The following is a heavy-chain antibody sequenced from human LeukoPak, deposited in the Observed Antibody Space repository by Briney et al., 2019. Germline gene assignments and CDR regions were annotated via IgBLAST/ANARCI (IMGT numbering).Heavy chain of an antibody. Sequence: PSETLSLTCTVSGYSISSGYYWGWIRQPPGKGLEWIGSIHHSGSTNYNPSLKSRVTISLDTSKNQFSLKLSSVTAADTAVYYCVKGLFAWEFGSWGQGTLVTVSS. V-gene: IGHV4-38-2*02. CDR3: VKGLFAWEFGS. CDR2: IHHSGST. J-gene: IGHJ4*02. D-gene: IGHD1-26*01. CDR1: GYSISSGYY.